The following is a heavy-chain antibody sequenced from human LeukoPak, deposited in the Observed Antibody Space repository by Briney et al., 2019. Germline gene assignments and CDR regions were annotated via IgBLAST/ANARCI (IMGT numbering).Heavy chain of an antibody. Sequence: SQTLSLTCAISGDIVSSDTFTWNWSKQSPSRRLEWLGRTYYSSNWFYDYVESVKSRITIKPETSRNRFSLQLNSVTPDDTAVYFCARDRGSGWSTLLDYWGQGTLVTVSS. D-gene: IGHD6-19*01. CDR2: TYYSSNWFY. CDR3: ARDRGSGWSTLLDY. V-gene: IGHV6-1*01. J-gene: IGHJ4*02. CDR1: GDIVSSDTFT.